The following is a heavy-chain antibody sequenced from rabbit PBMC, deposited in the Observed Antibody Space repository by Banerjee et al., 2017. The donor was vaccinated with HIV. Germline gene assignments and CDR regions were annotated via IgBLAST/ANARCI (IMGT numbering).Heavy chain of an antibody. CDR2: IDTGSRGYT. Sequence: QDHLKASGGGLVQPGGSLKLSCKASGIDFSSYYYMCWVRPAPGKGLEWIACIDTGSRGYTWYASWAKGRFTISKTSSTTVTLQMTSLTAADTATYFCAKDYNYGAAGYDAATDFNLWGPGTLVTVS. CDR1: GIDFSSYYY. CDR3: AKDYNYGAAGYDAATDFNL. V-gene: IGHV1S45*01. J-gene: IGHJ4*01. D-gene: IGHD6-1*01.